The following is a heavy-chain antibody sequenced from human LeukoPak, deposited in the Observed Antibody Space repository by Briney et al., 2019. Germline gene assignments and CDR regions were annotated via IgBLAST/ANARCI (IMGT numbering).Heavy chain of an antibody. V-gene: IGHV1-46*01. CDR1: GYTFTSYY. CDR2: INPSGGST. D-gene: IGHD2-8*02. J-gene: IGHJ3*02. Sequence: ASVKVSFKASGYTFTSYYMHWVRQAPGQGLEWMGIINPSGGSTSYVQKFQGRVTMTRDTSTSTVYMELSSLRSEDTAVYYCARVKGAIGFRTGGDAFDIWGQGTMVTVSS. CDR3: ARVKGAIGFRTGGDAFDI.